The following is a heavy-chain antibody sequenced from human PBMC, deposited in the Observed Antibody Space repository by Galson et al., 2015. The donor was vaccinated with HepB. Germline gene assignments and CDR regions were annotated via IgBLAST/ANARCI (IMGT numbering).Heavy chain of an antibody. V-gene: IGHV3-23*01. Sequence: SLRLSCAASGFTFSTYAMSWVRQAPGKGLEWISGISGSGGNTYYADSVKGRFTISRDNSKNTVYLQMNSLRAEDTAVYYCAKGREYRYGFGDYWGQGTLVTVSS. CDR1: GFTFSTYA. CDR2: ISGSGGNT. CDR3: AKGREYRYGFGDY. J-gene: IGHJ4*02. D-gene: IGHD5-18*01.